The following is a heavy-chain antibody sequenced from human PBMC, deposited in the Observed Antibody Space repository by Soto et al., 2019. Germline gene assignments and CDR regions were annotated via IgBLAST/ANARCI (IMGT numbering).Heavy chain of an antibody. V-gene: IGHV3-23*01. Sequence: LRLSCAASGFTFSSYAMSWVRQAPGKGLEWVSAISGSGGSTYYADSVKGRFTISRDNSKNTLYLQMNSLRAEDTAVYYCAKDQRYCSGGSCYDYWGQGTLVTVSS. CDR1: GFTFSSYA. D-gene: IGHD2-15*01. CDR2: ISGSGGST. J-gene: IGHJ4*02. CDR3: AKDQRYCSGGSCYDY.